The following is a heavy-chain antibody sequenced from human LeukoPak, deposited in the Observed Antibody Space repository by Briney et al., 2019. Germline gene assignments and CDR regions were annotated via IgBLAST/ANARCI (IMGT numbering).Heavy chain of an antibody. Sequence: PGGSLRLSCVASGFTLSSYAVSWVRQAPGKGLQWVSSISSSSSYIYYADSVKGRFTISRDNAKNSLYLQMNSLRAEDTAVYYCARERKRDGYNRFDYWGQGTLVTVSS. CDR2: ISSSSSYI. CDR3: ARERKRDGYNRFDY. D-gene: IGHD5-24*01. J-gene: IGHJ4*02. V-gene: IGHV3-21*01. CDR1: GFTLSSYA.